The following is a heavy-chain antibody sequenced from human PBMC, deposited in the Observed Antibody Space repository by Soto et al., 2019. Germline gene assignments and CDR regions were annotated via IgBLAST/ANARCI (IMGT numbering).Heavy chain of an antibody. Sequence: GGSLRLSCAASGFTVSSNYMSWVRQAPGKGLEWVSVIYSGGSTYYADSVKGRFTISKDNSKNTLYLQMNSLRSEETAVYYCARDLSYDYIWGSYRFYAFDIWGQGTMVTVSS. D-gene: IGHD3-16*02. J-gene: IGHJ3*02. CDR2: IYSGGST. V-gene: IGHV3-66*01. CDR1: GFTVSSNY. CDR3: ARDLSYDYIWGSYRFYAFDI.